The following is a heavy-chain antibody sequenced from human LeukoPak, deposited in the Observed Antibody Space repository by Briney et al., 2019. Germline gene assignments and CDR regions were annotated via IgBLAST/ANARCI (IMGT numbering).Heavy chain of an antibody. V-gene: IGHV4-31*03. D-gene: IGHD3-16*02. CDR1: GGSISSGGYS. Sequence: SQTLSLTCTVSGGSISSGGYSWSWIRQHPGKGLEWIGYIYYSGSTYYNPSLKSRVTISVDTSKNQFSLKLSSVTAADTAVYYCARDEADYVWGSYRYHPHGYFDYWGQGTLVTVSS. J-gene: IGHJ4*02. CDR3: ARDEADYVWGSYRYHPHGYFDY. CDR2: IYYSGST.